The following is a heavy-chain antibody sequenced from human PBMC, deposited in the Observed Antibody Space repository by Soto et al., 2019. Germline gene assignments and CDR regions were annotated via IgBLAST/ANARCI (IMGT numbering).Heavy chain of an antibody. CDR2: ISAYNGNT. Sequence: ASVKVSCKASGYTFTSDGISWVRQAPGQGLEWMGWISAYNGNTNYAQKLQGRVTMTTDTSTSTAYMELRSLRSDDTAVYYCARDGEQWLVPYYFDYWGQGTLVTVSS. CDR3: ARDGEQWLVPYYFDY. CDR1: GYTFTSDG. J-gene: IGHJ4*02. V-gene: IGHV1-18*01. D-gene: IGHD6-19*01.